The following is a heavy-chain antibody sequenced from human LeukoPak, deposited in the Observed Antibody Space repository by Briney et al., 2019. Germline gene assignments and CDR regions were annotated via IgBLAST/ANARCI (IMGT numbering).Heavy chain of an antibody. CDR2: INPNSGGT. CDR3: ARTYYYDSSGANDAFDI. V-gene: IGHV1-2*04. D-gene: IGHD3-22*01. J-gene: IGHJ3*02. CDR1: GYTFTGYY. Sequence: ASVKVSCKASGYTFTGYYMHWVRQTPGQGLEWVGWINPNSGGTNYAQKFQGWVTVTRDTSISTAYMELRRLRSDDTAVYYCARTYYYDSSGANDAFDIWGQGTMVTVSS.